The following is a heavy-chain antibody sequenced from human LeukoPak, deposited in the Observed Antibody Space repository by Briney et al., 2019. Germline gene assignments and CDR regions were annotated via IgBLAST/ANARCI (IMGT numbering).Heavy chain of an antibody. CDR2: IIPIFGTA. D-gene: IGHD2-2*01. CDR3: ARVVTPRYCSTTSCYWKGWFDP. V-gene: IGHV1-69*13. CDR1: GYTFTSYG. Sequence: SVKVSCKASGYTFTSYGISWVRQAPGQGLECMGGIIPIFGTANYAQKFQGRVTITADESTSTAYMELSSLKSEDTAVYYCARVVTPRYCSTTSCYWKGWFDPWGQGTLVTVSS. J-gene: IGHJ5*02.